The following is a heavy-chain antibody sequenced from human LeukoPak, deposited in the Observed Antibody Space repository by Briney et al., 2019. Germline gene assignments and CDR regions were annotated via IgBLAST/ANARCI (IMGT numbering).Heavy chain of an antibody. Sequence: GGSLRLSCAASGFTFSTYWMSWVRQAPGKGLEWVANIKQDGSEKYYVDSVKGRFTISRDNAKNSLYLQMNSLRAEDTAVYYCAKDHIRFAAIGDLDYWGQGTLVTVSS. CDR1: GFTFSTYW. J-gene: IGHJ4*02. CDR2: IKQDGSEK. D-gene: IGHD2-2*01. V-gene: IGHV3-7*03. CDR3: AKDHIRFAAIGDLDY.